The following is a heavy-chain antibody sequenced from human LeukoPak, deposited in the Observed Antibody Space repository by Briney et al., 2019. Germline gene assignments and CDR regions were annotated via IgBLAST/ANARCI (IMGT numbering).Heavy chain of an antibody. D-gene: IGHD6-6*01. CDR2: INHSGST. CDR1: GGSFSGYY. V-gene: IGHV4-34*01. Sequence: NPSETLSLTCAVYGGSFSGYYWSWIRQPPGKGLEWIGEINHSGSTNYNPSLKSRVTISVDTSKNQFSLKLSSVTAADTAVYYCARGQKAARPRWFDPWGQGTLVTVSS. J-gene: IGHJ5*02. CDR3: ARGQKAARPRWFDP.